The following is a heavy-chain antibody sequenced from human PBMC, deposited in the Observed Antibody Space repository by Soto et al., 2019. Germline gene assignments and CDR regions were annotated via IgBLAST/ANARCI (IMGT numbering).Heavy chain of an antibody. CDR3: ARGEVHSSGWNFDF. J-gene: IGHJ4*02. V-gene: IGHV1-69*02. D-gene: IGHD6-19*01. CDR2: IIPILGIA. Sequence: ASVKVSCKASGGTFSSYTISWVRQAPGQGLEWMGRIIPILGIANYAQKFQGRVTITADKSTSTAYMELSSLRSEDTAVYYCARGEVHSSGWNFDFWGQGTLVTVSS. CDR1: GGTFSSYT.